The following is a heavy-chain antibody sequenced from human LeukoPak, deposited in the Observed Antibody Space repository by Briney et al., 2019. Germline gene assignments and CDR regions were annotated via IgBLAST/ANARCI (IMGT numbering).Heavy chain of an antibody. CDR2: IYSKSGGT. D-gene: IGHD3-9*01. Sequence: ASVKVSFKASGYTFVDYYIHWVRQAPGQGLEWMGWIYSKSGGTNYAQKFQGRVTMTRDTSITTAYMELTRLKFDDTAVYYCARVSTSGYRDWLDPWGQGTLVTVSS. J-gene: IGHJ5*02. CDR1: GYTFVDYY. CDR3: ARVSTSGYRDWLDP. V-gene: IGHV1-2*02.